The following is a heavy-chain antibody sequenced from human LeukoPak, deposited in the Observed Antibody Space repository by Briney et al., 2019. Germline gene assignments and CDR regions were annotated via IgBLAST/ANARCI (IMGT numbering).Heavy chain of an antibody. CDR1: GFTFSSYW. D-gene: IGHD3-10*01. V-gene: IGHV3-7*01. CDR2: IKQDGSEK. J-gene: IGHJ4*02. Sequence: PGGSLRLPCAASGFTFSSYWMSWVRQAPGKGLEWVANIKQDGSEKYYVDSVKGRFTISRDNAKNSLYLQMNSLRAEDTAVYYCARGQSVLLWFGELSPFDYWGQGTLVTVSS. CDR3: ARGQSVLLWFGELSPFDY.